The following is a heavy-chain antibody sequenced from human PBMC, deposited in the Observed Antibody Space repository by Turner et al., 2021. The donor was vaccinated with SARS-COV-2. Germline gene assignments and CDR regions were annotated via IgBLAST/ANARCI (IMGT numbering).Heavy chain of an antibody. J-gene: IGHJ3*02. CDR3: ASPGGNSGWFFAYDI. D-gene: IGHD6-19*01. Sequence: QLQLQESGPGLVKPSEPLSLPCPVSGGSISSSSYYCGWIRQPPGKGLEWIGSVYYSGSTYYNPSLKSRVTISVDTSKNQFSLKLNSVTAADTAVYYCASPGGNSGWFFAYDIWGQGTMVTVSS. CDR2: VYYSGST. CDR1: GGSISSSSYY. V-gene: IGHV4-39*01.